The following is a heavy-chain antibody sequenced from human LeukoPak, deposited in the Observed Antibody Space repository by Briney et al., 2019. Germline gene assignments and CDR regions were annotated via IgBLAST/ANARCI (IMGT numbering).Heavy chain of an antibody. J-gene: IGHJ4*02. D-gene: IGHD5-18*01. Sequence: GGSLRLSCAASGFTFSSYSMNWVRQAPGEGLEWVSSISSSSSYIYYADSVKGRFTISRDNAKNSLYLQMNSLRAEDTAVYYCARSAIYTNYFDYWGQGTLVTVSS. V-gene: IGHV3-21*01. CDR2: ISSSSSYI. CDR1: GFTFSSYS. CDR3: ARSAIYTNYFDY.